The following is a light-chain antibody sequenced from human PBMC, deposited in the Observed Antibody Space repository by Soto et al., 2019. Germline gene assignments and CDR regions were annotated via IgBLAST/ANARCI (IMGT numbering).Light chain of an antibody. J-gene: IGLJ3*02. CDR2: EVS. CDR3: SSYTSSSTRV. Sequence: QSVLTQPASVSGSPGQSITISCTGTSSDVGGYESVSWYQQHPGKAPKLMIYEVSNRPSGVSNRFSGSKSANTASLTISGLQTEDEADYYCSSYTSSSTRVFGGGTKVTVL. V-gene: IGLV2-14*01. CDR1: SSDVGGYES.